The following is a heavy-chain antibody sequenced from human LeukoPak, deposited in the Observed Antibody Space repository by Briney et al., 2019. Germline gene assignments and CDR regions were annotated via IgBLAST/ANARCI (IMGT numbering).Heavy chain of an antibody. V-gene: IGHV3-7*01. CDR3: ARDTYRFFDL. CDR1: GFTFSSYW. J-gene: IGHJ2*01. CDR2: IKEDGSDK. D-gene: IGHD3-3*01. Sequence: GGSLRLSCTASGFTFSSYWMGWVRQAPGKGLEWVADIKEDGSDKYSVDSVRGRFTISRDNAKNSLYLQMNSLRAEDTAVYFCARDTYRFFDLWGRGTLVTVSS.